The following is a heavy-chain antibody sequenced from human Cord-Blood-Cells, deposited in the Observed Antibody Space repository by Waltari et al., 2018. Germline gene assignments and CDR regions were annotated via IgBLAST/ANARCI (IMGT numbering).Heavy chain of an antibody. V-gene: IGHV4-31*03. J-gene: IGHJ4*02. CDR3: AKGIAAAAPFDY. CDR1: GGSIRSGGYY. CDR2: IYYSGST. D-gene: IGHD6-13*01. Sequence: QVQLQQSGPGLVKPSQTLSLTCTVSGGSIRSGGYYWSWIRQHPGKGLEWIGYIYYSGSTYYNPSLKSRVTISVDTSKNQFSLKLSSVTAADTAVYYCAKGIAAAAPFDYWGQGTLVTVSS.